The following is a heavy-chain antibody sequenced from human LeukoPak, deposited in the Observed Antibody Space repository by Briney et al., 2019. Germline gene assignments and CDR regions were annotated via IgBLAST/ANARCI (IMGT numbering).Heavy chain of an antibody. Sequence: ASVKVSCKASGGTFSSYTISWVRQAPGQGLEWMGRIIPILGIANYAQKFQGRVTITAAKSTSTAYMELSSLRSEDTAVYYCVSTTVITSDSTLFEPCGEGSLGTVSS. CDR3: VSTTVITSDSTLFEP. V-gene: IGHV1-69*02. J-gene: IGHJ5*02. CDR2: IIPILGIA. D-gene: IGHD4-11*01. CDR1: GGTFSSYT.